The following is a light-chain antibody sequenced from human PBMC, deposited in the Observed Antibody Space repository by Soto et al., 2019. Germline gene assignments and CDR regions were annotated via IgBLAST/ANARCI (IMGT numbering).Light chain of an antibody. Sequence: EIVLTQSPGILSLSPGEGATLSCRASQSVRSNYLAWYQQKPGQTPRLLFYGASSRATGIPVRFSGSGAGTDFTLTISRLEPEDFAVYHCQQYANTPYTFGQGTKLEIK. CDR3: QQYANTPYT. J-gene: IGKJ2*01. CDR1: QSVRSNY. CDR2: GAS. V-gene: IGKV3-20*01.